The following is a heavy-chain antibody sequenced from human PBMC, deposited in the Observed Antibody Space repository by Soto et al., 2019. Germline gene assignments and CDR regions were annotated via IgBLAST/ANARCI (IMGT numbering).Heavy chain of an antibody. CDR2: INPSASHT. CDR3: ARDRFGTYAPRDMDV. Sequence: QVHLVQSGAEVKKPGASVKVSCKASGDTVTNFYVHWVRQAPGQGLEWMGIINPSASHTTYAQKCQGRPTVTTDTSTATVYMELSSLTSADTDLYFCARDRFGTYAPRDMDVWGQGTTVTVSS. D-gene: IGHD3-16*01. CDR1: GDTVTNFY. V-gene: IGHV1-46*01. J-gene: IGHJ6*02.